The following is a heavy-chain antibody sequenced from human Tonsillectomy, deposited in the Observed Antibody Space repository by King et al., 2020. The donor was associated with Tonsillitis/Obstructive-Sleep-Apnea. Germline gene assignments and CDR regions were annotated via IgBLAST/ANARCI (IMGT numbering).Heavy chain of an antibody. Sequence: VQLVESGAEVKKPGESLRISCKGSGYSFTSYWISWVRQMPGKGLEWMGRIDPSDSYTNYSPSFQGHVTISADKSISTAYLQWSSLKASDTAMYYCASADSSGYSFEGFDYWGQGTLVTVSS. CDR2: IDPSDSYT. D-gene: IGHD3-22*01. J-gene: IGHJ4*02. CDR3: ASADSSGYSFEGFDY. V-gene: IGHV5-10-1*03. CDR1: GYSFTSYW.